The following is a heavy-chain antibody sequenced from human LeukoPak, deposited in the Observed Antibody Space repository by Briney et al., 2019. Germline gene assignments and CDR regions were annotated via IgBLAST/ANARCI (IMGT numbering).Heavy chain of an antibody. V-gene: IGHV4-39*07. Sequence: PSETLSLTCTVSGGSISSSSYYWGWIRQPPGKGLEWIGSIYYSGSTYYNPSLKSRVTISVDTSKNQFSLKLSSVTAADTAVYYCARGTWMVRGVINDYWGQGTLVTVSS. D-gene: IGHD3-10*01. CDR1: GGSISSSSYY. CDR2: IYYSGST. CDR3: ARGTWMVRGVINDY. J-gene: IGHJ4*02.